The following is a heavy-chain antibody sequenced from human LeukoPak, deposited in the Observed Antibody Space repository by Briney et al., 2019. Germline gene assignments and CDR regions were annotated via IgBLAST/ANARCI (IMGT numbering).Heavy chain of an antibody. D-gene: IGHD6-13*01. Sequence: GGSLRLSCAASGFTFSSYNMNWVRQAPGKGLEWVSSISSSSSYTYYADSVKGRFTISRDNAKNSLYLQMNSLRAEDTAVYYCARDLSSSLSPRYYYGMDVWAKGTTVTVPS. CDR2: ISSSSSYT. CDR1: GFTFSSYN. J-gene: IGHJ6*04. CDR3: ARDLSSSLSPRYYYGMDV. V-gene: IGHV3-21*01.